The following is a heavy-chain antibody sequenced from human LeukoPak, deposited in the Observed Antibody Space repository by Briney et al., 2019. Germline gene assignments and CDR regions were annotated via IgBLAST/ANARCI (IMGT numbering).Heavy chain of an antibody. D-gene: IGHD4/OR15-4a*01. CDR3: ARPGRESGSRANYYFDY. CDR1: GYAFTSYH. Sequence: ASVKVSCKASGYAFTSYHIHWMRQAPGQGLGWMGIIIPSSGSTTYAQKFQGRVTMTRDTSTSTVYMELSSLTSDDTAVYFCARPGRESGSRANYYFDYWGQGTLVTVSS. J-gene: IGHJ4*02. CDR2: IIPSSGST. V-gene: IGHV1-46*01.